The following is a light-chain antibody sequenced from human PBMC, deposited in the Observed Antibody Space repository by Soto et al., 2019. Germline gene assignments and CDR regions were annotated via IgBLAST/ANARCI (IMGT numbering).Light chain of an antibody. CDR2: DVS. J-gene: IGLJ2*01. CDR3: NSYTTSSTLV. CDR1: SSDVGGYNF. V-gene: IGLV2-14*01. Sequence: QSVLTQPASVSGSPGQSITISCTGTSSDVGGYNFVSWYQQLPGKAPKLMIYDVSNRPSGVSNRFSGSKSGNTASLTISGLQAEDEADYYCNSYTTSSTLVFGGGTKLTVL.